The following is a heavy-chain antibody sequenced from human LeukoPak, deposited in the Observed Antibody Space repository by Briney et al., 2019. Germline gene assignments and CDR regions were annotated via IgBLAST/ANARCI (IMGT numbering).Heavy chain of an antibody. Sequence: SETLSLTCTVSGGSVYSDSYYWSWIRQPPGKGLEWIGYIYYSGSTNYNPSLKSRVTISVDTSKNQFSLKLSSVTAADTAVYYCARRLRAAYFDYWGQGTLVTVSS. D-gene: IGHD5-12*01. CDR3: ARRLRAAYFDY. J-gene: IGHJ4*02. V-gene: IGHV4-61*01. CDR2: IYYSGST. CDR1: GGSVYSDSYY.